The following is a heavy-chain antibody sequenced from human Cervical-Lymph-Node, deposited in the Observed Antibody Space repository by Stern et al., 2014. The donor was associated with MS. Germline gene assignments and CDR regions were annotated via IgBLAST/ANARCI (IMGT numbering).Heavy chain of an antibody. D-gene: IGHD5-18*01. V-gene: IGHV4-61*02. J-gene: IGHJ2*01. CDR1: GGSISSGSYY. Sequence: QLQLQESGPGLVKPSQTLSLTCTVSGGSISSGSYYWSWIRQPAGKGLEWIGRIYTSGSTNYNPSLKSRVTISEDTPKTQFSLKLSSVTAADTAVYYCAREMDTAMAPNWYFDLWGRGTLVTVSS. CDR2: IYTSGST. CDR3: AREMDTAMAPNWYFDL.